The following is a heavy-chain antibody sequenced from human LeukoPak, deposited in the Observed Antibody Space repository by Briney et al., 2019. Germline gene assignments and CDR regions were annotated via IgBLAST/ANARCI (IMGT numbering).Heavy chain of an antibody. CDR3: ARVGNTVTTFDY. J-gene: IGHJ4*02. D-gene: IGHD4-17*01. CDR2: ISYDGSNK. V-gene: IGHV3-30-3*01. CDR1: GFTFSSYA. Sequence: GGSLRLSCAASGFTFSSYAMHWVRQAPGKGLEWVAVISYDGSNKYYADSVKGRFTISRDNSKNTLYLQMNSLRAEDTAVYYCARVGNTVTTFDYWGQGTLVTVSS.